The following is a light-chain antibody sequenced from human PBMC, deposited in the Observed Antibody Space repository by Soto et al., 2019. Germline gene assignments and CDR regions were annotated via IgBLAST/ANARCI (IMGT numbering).Light chain of an antibody. CDR1: QSINSW. Sequence: DIQMTQSPSTLSASVGDRVTIICRASQSINSWLAWYQQKGGKAPKLLISQASNLDSGVPSRFSGSGSETEFNLSLSSLQAEDFATYSCQQYNSFIWTFGQGSKVDIK. J-gene: IGKJ1*01. V-gene: IGKV1-5*03. CDR3: QQYNSFIWT. CDR2: QAS.